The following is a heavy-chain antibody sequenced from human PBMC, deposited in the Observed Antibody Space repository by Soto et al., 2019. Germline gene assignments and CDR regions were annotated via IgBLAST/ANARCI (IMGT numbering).Heavy chain of an antibody. J-gene: IGHJ6*02. Sequence: PSETLSLTCTVSGGYISSGGYYWSWIRQHPGKGLEWIGYIYYSGSTYYNPSLKSRVTISVDKSKNQFSLKLSSVTAADTAVYYCARPSSIAVAGTTDYYYGMDVWGQGTMVTVSS. CDR3: ARPSSIAVAGTTDYYYGMDV. D-gene: IGHD6-19*01. CDR2: IYYSGST. V-gene: IGHV4-31*03. CDR1: GGYISSGGYY.